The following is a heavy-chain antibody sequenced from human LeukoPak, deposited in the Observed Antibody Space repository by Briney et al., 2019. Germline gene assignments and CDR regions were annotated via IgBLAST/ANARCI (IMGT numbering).Heavy chain of an antibody. CDR1: VGSINSGNW. CDR2: IYHNGTP. CDR3: ATAPILRGEGGEHYKYGMDV. V-gene: IGHV4-4*02. J-gene: IGHJ6*02. Sequence: SGTLSLTCAVSVGSINSGNWWSWVRQSPGKGLEWIGEIYHNGTPNYNPSLKSRVTISADTFKNHFSLKMTSVTAADTAVYYCATAPILRGEGGEHYKYGMDVWGQGTRSSSP. D-gene: IGHD2-2*02.